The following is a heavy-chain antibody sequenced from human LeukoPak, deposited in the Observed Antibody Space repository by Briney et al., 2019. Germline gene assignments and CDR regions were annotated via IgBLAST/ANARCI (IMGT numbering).Heavy chain of an antibody. CDR3: AIGEVPAANLHWFDP. CDR2: IYHSGST. Sequence: PSETLSLTCTVSGYSISSGYYWGWIRQPPGKGLEWIGSIYHSGSTYYNPSLKSRVTISVDTSKNQFSLKLSSVTAADTAVHYCAIGEVPAANLHWFDPWGQGTLVTVSS. CDR1: GYSISSGYY. J-gene: IGHJ5*02. D-gene: IGHD2-2*01. V-gene: IGHV4-38-2*02.